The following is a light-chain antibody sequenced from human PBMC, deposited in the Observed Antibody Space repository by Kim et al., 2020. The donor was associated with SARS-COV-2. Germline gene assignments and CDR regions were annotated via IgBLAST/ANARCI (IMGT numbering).Light chain of an antibody. J-gene: IGLJ3*02. Sequence: APVKLTCTLSGGNSSYVIAWHQHQPGKGPRYLMNLNSAGSHIKGDGIPDRFSGSGSGAERYLTISGLQSEDEADYYCQTWDTGIRVFGGGTKLTVL. CDR1: GGNSSYV. V-gene: IGLV4-69*01. CDR3: QTWDTGIRV. CDR2: LNSAGSH.